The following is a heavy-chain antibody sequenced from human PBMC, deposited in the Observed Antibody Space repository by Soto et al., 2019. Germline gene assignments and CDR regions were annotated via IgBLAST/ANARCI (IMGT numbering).Heavy chain of an antibody. D-gene: IGHD3-10*01. CDR1: GYTFTSYG. Sequence: GASVKVSCKASGYTFTSYGISWVRQAPGQGLEWMGWISAYNGNTNYAQKLQGRVTMTTDTSTSTAYMELRSLRSDDTAVYYCARDPIGGGSGSYYCSWVWDYYYYGMDVWGQGTTVTVSS. V-gene: IGHV1-18*01. CDR2: ISAYNGNT. CDR3: ARDPIGGGSGSYYCSWVWDYYYYGMDV. J-gene: IGHJ6*02.